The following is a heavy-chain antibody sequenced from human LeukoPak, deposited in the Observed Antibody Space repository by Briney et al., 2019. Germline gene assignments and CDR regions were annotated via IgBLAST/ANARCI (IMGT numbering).Heavy chain of an antibody. J-gene: IGHJ4*02. CDR2: INPNSGGR. Sequence: ASVKVSCKASGYTFTGYYVHWVRQAPGQGLEWMGWINPNSGGRNYAQKFQGRVTMTRDTSISTAYMELGRLRSDDTAVYYCARIKWSAANDWGQGTLVTVSS. V-gene: IGHV1-2*02. D-gene: IGHD6-13*01. CDR1: GYTFTGYY. CDR3: ARIKWSAAND.